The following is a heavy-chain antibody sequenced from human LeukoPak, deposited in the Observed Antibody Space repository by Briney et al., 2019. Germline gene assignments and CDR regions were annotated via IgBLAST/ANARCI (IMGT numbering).Heavy chain of an antibody. V-gene: IGHV3-33*08. J-gene: IGHJ6*03. CDR3: ARSVSYMDV. CDR2: IRFDGDIK. Sequence: GRSLRLSCAATGFRFSSSGMHWVRQAPGKGLEWVAYIRFDGDIKHYGEVVKGRFTISRNNAENKVFLQMNNLRAEDTAVYFCARSVSYMDVWGQGTTVTVSS. D-gene: IGHD4-17*01. CDR1: GFRFSSSG.